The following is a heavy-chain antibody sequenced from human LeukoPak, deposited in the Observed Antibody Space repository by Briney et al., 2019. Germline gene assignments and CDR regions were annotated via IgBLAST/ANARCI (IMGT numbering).Heavy chain of an antibody. J-gene: IGHJ3*02. CDR1: GFTFSSYE. D-gene: IGHD1-26*01. CDR2: ISSSGSTI. V-gene: IGHV3-48*03. Sequence: GGSLRLSCAASGFTFSSYEMNWVRQAPGKGLEWVSYISSSGSTIYYADSVKGRFTISRDNAKNSLYLQMNSLRAEDTAVYYCARGSGSIIPRWNAFDIWGQGTMVTVSS. CDR3: ARGSGSIIPRWNAFDI.